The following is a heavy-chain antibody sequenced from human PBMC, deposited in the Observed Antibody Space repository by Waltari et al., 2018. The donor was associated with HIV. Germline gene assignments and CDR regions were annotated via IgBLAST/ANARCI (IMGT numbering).Heavy chain of an antibody. CDR1: GFTFSNYR. V-gene: IGHV3-74*01. CDR2: SNSDGSST. D-gene: IGHD4-4*01. CDR3: ARGGSKPLDY. Sequence: EVQLVESGGGSVQPGGSLRLSCAASGFTFSNYRMHWVRQAPGKGLVLGSRSNSDGSSTSYADSVKGRFTISRDNAKNTVYLQMNSLRAEDTAVYYCARGGSKPLDYWGQGTLVTVSS. J-gene: IGHJ4*02.